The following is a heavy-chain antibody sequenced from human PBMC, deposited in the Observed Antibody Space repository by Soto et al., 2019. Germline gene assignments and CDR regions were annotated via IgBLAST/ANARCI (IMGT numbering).Heavy chain of an antibody. CDR2: ISSSGSTI. CDR1: GFTFSDYY. D-gene: IGHD3-9*01. Sequence: QVQLVESGGGLVKPGGSLRLSCAASGFTFSDYYMSWIRQAPGKGLEWVSYISSSGSTIYYADSVKGRFTISRDNAKNSLSLQMNSLRAEDTAVYYCARRGYDILTGYYPWGYYYMDVWGKGTTVTVSS. J-gene: IGHJ6*03. V-gene: IGHV3-11*01. CDR3: ARRGYDILTGYYPWGYYYMDV.